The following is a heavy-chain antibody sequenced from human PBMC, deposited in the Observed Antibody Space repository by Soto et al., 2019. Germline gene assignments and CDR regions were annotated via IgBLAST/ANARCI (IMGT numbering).Heavy chain of an antibody. CDR1: GGSFSGYY. CDR3: SSRAPEGFDP. J-gene: IGHJ5*02. CDR2: INYSGTT. Sequence: SETLSLTCAVSGGSFSGYYWGWIRQAPGKGLEWIGSINYSGTTYYNPSLKSRVTISVDTSKHHFSLKLSSVTAADTALYYCSSRAPEGFDPWGQGTLVTVSS. V-gene: IGHV4-39*02.